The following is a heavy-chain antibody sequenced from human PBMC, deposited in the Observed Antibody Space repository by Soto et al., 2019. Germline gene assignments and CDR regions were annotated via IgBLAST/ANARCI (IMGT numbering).Heavy chain of an antibody. CDR1: GFTFSSYS. J-gene: IGHJ6*02. CDR3: GGGATATFDYYYYYGMDV. V-gene: IGHV3-21*01. D-gene: IGHD3-16*01. CDR2: ISSSSSYI. Sequence: PGGSLRLACAASGFTFSSYSMNWVRQAQGKGRGWGSSISSSSSYIYYEDSVKGRFTISRDNAKNSLYLQMNSLRAEDTAVYYCGGGATATFDYYYYYGMDVWGQGTTVTVSS.